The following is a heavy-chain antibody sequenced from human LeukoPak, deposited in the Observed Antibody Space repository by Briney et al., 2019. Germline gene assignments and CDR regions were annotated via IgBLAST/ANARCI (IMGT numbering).Heavy chain of an antibody. CDR2: IDEDGRIT. D-gene: IGHD1-26*01. CDR1: GFAFETYW. CDR3: TRDLGGRSSY. Sequence: GGSLRLSCTASGFAFETYWMHWVRQVPGKGLVWVSRIDEDGRITNYADSVNGRFSISRDNAKNTLYLQMNSLRDEDTALYYCTRDLGGRSSYWGQGTLVTVSA. V-gene: IGHV3-74*01. J-gene: IGHJ4*02.